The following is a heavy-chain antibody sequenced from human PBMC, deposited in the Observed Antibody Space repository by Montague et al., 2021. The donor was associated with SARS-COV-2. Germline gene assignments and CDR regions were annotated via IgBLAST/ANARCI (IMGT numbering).Heavy chain of an antibody. CDR2: IYHSGST. Sequence: SETLSLTCTVYGESFSGYYWRCMSQPPGKGLEWIVEIYHSGSTNYNPSLKSRVTISVDTSKNQFSLRLSSVTAADTAVYYCARDRGVQYQLQMPFYFDYWGQGTLVTVSS. V-gene: IGHV4-34*01. D-gene: IGHD2-2*01. CDR1: GESFSGYY. J-gene: IGHJ4*02. CDR3: ARDRGVQYQLQMPFYFDY.